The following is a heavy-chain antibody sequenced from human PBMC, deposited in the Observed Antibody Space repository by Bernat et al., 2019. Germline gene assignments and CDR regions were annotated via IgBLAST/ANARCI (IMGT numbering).Heavy chain of an antibody. CDR1: GFTFSSYG. D-gene: IGHD2-2*01. CDR2: ISYDGSNK. J-gene: IGHJ4*02. Sequence: QVQLVESGGGVVQPGRSLRLSCAASGFTFSSYGMHWVRQAPGKGLEWVAVISYDGSNKYYADSVKGRFTISRDNSKNTLYLQMNSLRAEDTAVYYCDIISSTSPPLAICGQGTLVTVSS. V-gene: IGHV3-30*03. CDR3: DIISSTSPPLAI.